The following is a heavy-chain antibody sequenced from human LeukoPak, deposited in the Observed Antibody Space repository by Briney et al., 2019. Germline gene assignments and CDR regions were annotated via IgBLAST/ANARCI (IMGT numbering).Heavy chain of an antibody. V-gene: IGHV3-7*01. Sequence: PGGSLRLSCAASGFTLSSYWMSWVRQAPGKGLEWVANIKQDGSEKYYVDSVKGRFTISRDNAKNSLYLQMNSLRAEDTAVYYCARVGGRGSRPFDYWGQGTLVTVSS. CDR3: ARVGGRGSRPFDY. D-gene: IGHD3-16*01. CDR1: GFTLSSYW. CDR2: IKQDGSEK. J-gene: IGHJ4*02.